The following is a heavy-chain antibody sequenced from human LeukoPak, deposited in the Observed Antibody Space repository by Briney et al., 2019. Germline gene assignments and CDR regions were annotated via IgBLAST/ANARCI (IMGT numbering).Heavy chain of an antibody. D-gene: IGHD3-22*01. V-gene: IGHV3-23*01. CDR1: GFTFSNYA. Sequence: PGGSLRLSCAASGFTFSNYAMNWVRQAPGKGLEWVSAISGSGGVTYYADSVKGQFTVSRDNSKNTLYLQMNSLRAEDTAVYYCASPAAYYYDSSGYYAWGQGTLVTVSS. J-gene: IGHJ4*02. CDR2: ISGSGGVT. CDR3: ASPAAYYYDSSGYYA.